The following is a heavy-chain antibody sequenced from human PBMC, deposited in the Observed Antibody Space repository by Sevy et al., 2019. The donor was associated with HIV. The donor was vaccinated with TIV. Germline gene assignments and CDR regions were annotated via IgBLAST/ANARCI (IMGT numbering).Heavy chain of an antibody. Sequence: GGSLRLSCAASGLTFSSYAMHWVRQGPGKGLEWVAVISYDARNEDYADSVKGRFTISRDNSKNTLYLQMNSLRAEDTAVYYCARDRSTYYDSSGHRFDYWGQGTLVTVSS. CDR2: ISYDARNE. J-gene: IGHJ4*02. V-gene: IGHV3-30*04. D-gene: IGHD3-22*01. CDR1: GLTFSSYA. CDR3: ARDRSTYYDSSGHRFDY.